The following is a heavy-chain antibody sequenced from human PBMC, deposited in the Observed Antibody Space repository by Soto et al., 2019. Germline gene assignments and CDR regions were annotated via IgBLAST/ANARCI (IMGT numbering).Heavy chain of an antibody. CDR2: INPNSGGT. Sequence: QVQLVQSGAEVKKPGASVKVSCKASGYTFTGYYMHWVRQAPGQGLEWMGWINPNSGGTNYAQKFQGRVTTTRDTSISTAYMELSRLRSDDTAVYYCARVTGQWLGQRGAFDIWGQGTMVTVSS. CDR3: ARVTGQWLGQRGAFDI. V-gene: IGHV1-2*02. J-gene: IGHJ3*02. CDR1: GYTFTGYY. D-gene: IGHD6-19*01.